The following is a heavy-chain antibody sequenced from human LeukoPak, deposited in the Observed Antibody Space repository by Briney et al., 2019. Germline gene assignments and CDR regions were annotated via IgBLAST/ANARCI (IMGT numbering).Heavy chain of an antibody. D-gene: IGHD1/OR15-1a*01. CDR1: GFTFGDYA. Sequence: GGSLRLSCTASGFTFGDYAMSWFRQAPGKGLEWVGFIRSKAYGGTTEYAASVKGRFTISRDDSKSIAYLQMNSLKTEDTAVYYCTRDEQPRLRRIDYWGQGTLVTVSS. CDR2: IRSKAYGGTT. J-gene: IGHJ4*02. V-gene: IGHV3-49*03. CDR3: TRDEQPRLRRIDY.